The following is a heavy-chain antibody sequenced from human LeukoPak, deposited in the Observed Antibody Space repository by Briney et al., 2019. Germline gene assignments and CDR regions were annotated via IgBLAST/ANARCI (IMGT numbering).Heavy chain of an antibody. D-gene: IGHD3-10*01. J-gene: IGHJ4*02. CDR3: ATDRTYYYGSGSYMDY. V-gene: IGHV1-24*01. Sequence: ASVKVSCKVSGYTLTELSMHWVRQAPGKGLEWMGGFDPEDGETIYAQKFQGRVTMTEDTSTDTAYMELGSLRSEDTAVYYCATDRTYYYGSGSYMDYWGQGTLVTVSS. CDR1: GYTLTELS. CDR2: FDPEDGET.